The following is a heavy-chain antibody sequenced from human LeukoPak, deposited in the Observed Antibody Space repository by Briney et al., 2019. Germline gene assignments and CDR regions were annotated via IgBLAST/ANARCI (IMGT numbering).Heavy chain of an antibody. CDR2: IYYSGST. D-gene: IGHD6-19*01. CDR3: ARHISKSIAVAGFDY. V-gene: IGHV4-59*08. CDR1: GGSFSGYY. Sequence: SETLSLTCAVYGGSFSGYYWSWIRQPPGKGLEWIGYIYYSGSTNYNPSLKSRVTISVDTSKNQFSLKLSSVTAADTAVYYCARHISKSIAVAGFDYWGQGTLVTVSS. J-gene: IGHJ4*02.